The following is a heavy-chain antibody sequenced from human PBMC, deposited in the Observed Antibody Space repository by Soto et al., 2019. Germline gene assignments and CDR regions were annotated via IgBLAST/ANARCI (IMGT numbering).Heavy chain of an antibody. CDR3: ARDDSSGYYGWGAFEI. V-gene: IGHV4-30-4*02. CDR2: IYYIVST. D-gene: IGHD3-22*01. Sequence: PSDTLSLTCTFSVFSIISVNHYLSWIRQPPWKGLEWIGNIYYIVSTYYNPSLKIRLTISVDTSKNQFSLKLSSVTSADTAVYYCARDDSSGYYGWGAFEIWGQGTTVTVSS. J-gene: IGHJ3*02. CDR1: VFSIISVNHY.